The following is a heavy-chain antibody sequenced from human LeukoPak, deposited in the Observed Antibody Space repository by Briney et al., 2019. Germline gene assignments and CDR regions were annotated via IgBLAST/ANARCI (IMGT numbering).Heavy chain of an antibody. J-gene: IGHJ6*03. Sequence: SVKVSCKASGYTFSSYAISWVRQAPGQGLEWMGGIIPIFGTANYAQKFQGRVTITADESTSTAYMELSSLRSEDTAVYYCATPRAAASYNYYYYYMDVWGKGTTVTVSS. V-gene: IGHV1-69*13. CDR3: ATPRAAASYNYYYYYMDV. CDR1: GYTFSSYA. CDR2: IIPIFGTA. D-gene: IGHD6-13*01.